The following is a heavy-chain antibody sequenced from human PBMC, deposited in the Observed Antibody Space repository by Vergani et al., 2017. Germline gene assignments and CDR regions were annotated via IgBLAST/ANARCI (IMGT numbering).Heavy chain of an antibody. CDR3: ARDRGRYSSSWYFDL. V-gene: IGHV1-18*04. D-gene: IGHD2-2*01. CDR2: ISAYNGNT. J-gene: IGHJ2*01. Sequence: QVQLVQSGAEVKKPGASVKVSCKASGYTFIGYGISWVRQAPGQGLEWMGWISAYNGNTDYAQKLQGRVTMTTDTSTTTAYMELRSLRSDDTAVYYCARDRGRYSSSWYFDLWGRGTLVTVSS. CDR1: GYTFIGYG.